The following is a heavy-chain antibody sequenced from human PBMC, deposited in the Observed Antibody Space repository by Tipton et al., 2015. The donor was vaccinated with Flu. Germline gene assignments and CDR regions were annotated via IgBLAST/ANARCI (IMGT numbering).Heavy chain of an antibody. V-gene: IGHV4-34*01. Sequence: TLSLTCAVYGGSFSGYYWSWIRQSPGKGLECIGEINQSGRPNYNPSLKNRVTISVDTSKNQFSLSLTSVTAADTAMYYCARGSWEVRFDPWGQGTLVTVSS. J-gene: IGHJ5*02. CDR2: INQSGRP. CDR1: GGSFSGYY. CDR3: ARGSWEVRFDP. D-gene: IGHD1-26*01.